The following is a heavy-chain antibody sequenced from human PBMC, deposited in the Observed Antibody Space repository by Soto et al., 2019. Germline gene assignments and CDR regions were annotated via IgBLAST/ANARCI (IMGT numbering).Heavy chain of an antibody. CDR2: IYPGDSDT. CDR3: ARQRLGFCSSTSCLNFSYYGMDV. D-gene: IGHD2-2*01. CDR1: GYSFTSYW. Sequence: PGESLKISCKGSGYSFTSYWIGWVRQMPGKGLEWMGIIYPGDSDTRYRPSFQGQVTISADKSISAAYLQWSSLKASDTAMYYCARQRLGFCSSTSCLNFSYYGMDVWGQGTTVTVSS. V-gene: IGHV5-51*01. J-gene: IGHJ6*02.